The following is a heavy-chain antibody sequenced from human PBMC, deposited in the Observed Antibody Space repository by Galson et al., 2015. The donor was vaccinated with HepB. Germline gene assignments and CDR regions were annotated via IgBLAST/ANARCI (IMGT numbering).Heavy chain of an antibody. CDR2: IDPSDSYT. D-gene: IGHD7-27*01. Sequence: QSGAEVKKPGESLKISCKGSGYSFTSYWISWVRQMPGKGLEWMGRIDPSDSYTNYSPSFQGHVTISADKSISTAYLQWSSLKASDTAMYYCARHGPTGDGYYYYGMDVWGQGTTVTVSS. J-gene: IGHJ6*02. CDR3: ARHGPTGDGYYYYGMDV. V-gene: IGHV5-10-1*01. CDR1: GYSFTSYW.